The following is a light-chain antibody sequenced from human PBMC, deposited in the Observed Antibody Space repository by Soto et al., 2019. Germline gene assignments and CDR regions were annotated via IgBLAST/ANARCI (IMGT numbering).Light chain of an antibody. CDR3: QQYHNWWT. CDR2: GAS. Sequence: IEMTQSPATPSVSPGGRATLSCRASQSVSSNLVWYQQKPGQAPRLLIYGASTRVTGIPARFSGSGSGTEFTLTISSLQSEDFAVYYCQQYHNWWTFGQGTKVDIK. V-gene: IGKV3-15*01. CDR1: QSVSSN. J-gene: IGKJ1*01.